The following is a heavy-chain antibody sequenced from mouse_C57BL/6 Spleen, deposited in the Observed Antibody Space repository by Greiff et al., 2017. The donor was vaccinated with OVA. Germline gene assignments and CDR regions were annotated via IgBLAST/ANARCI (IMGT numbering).Heavy chain of an antibody. Sequence: VQLQESGPGLVQPSQSLSITCTVSGFSLTSYGVHWVRQSPGKGLEWLGVIWSGGSTDYNAAFISRLSISKDNSKSQVFFKMNSLQADDTAIYYCARIKERGDFDDWGQGTTLTVSS. V-gene: IGHV2-2*01. CDR2: IWSGGST. CDR3: ARIKERGDFDD. D-gene: IGHD1-3*01. CDR1: GFSLTSYG. J-gene: IGHJ2*01.